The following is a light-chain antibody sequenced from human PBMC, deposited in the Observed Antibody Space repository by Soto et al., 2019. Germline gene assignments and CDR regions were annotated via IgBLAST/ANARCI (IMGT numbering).Light chain of an antibody. CDR3: QQYNNWPPYT. CDR2: GAP. V-gene: IGKV3-15*01. CDR1: LSFNSN. Sequence: IVMTQSPATLSVSPGERATLACRASLSFNSNLAWYQQKPGQAPRLLIYGAPTRATGIPARFSGSGSGPEFTLTISSLQSEDFAVYYCQQYNNWPPYTFGQGTKLELK. J-gene: IGKJ2*01.